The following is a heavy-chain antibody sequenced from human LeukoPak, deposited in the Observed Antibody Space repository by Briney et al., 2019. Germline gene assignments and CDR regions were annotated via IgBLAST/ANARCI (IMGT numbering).Heavy chain of an antibody. V-gene: IGHV3-30*18. CDR1: GFTFSSYG. CDR3: AKGYFDITPPFDY. D-gene: IGHD3-3*01. Sequence: PGGSPRLSCAASGFTFSSYGMHWVRQAPGKGLEWVAVISYDGSKKYYADSVKGRFTISGDNSKNTLYLQMNSLRVEDTAVYFCAKGYFDITPPFDYWGQGTLVTVSS. CDR2: ISYDGSKK. J-gene: IGHJ4*02.